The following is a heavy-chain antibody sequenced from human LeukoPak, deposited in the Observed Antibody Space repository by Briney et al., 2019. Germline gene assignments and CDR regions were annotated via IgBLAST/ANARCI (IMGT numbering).Heavy chain of an antibody. Sequence: GGSLRLSCAASGFTFSSYSMNWVRQAPGKGLQWVSSISTSSSYIYYAESVKGRFTISRDNAKNSLYLQMNSLRAEDTAVYYCAELGITMIGGVWGKGTTVTIFS. D-gene: IGHD3-10*02. CDR3: AELGITMIGGV. CDR1: GFTFSSYS. V-gene: IGHV3-21*06. J-gene: IGHJ6*04. CDR2: ISTSSSYI.